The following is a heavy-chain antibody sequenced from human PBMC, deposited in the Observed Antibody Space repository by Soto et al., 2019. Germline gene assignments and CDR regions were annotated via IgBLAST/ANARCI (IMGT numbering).Heavy chain of an antibody. V-gene: IGHV1-18*01. CDR3: ARVSGGLVPTFDY. J-gene: IGHJ4*02. CDR1: GYTFSIYG. CDR2: ISAYNGNT. Sequence: GASVKVSCTASGYTFSIYGISWVRQAPGQGLEWMGWISAYNGNTNYAQKLQGRVTTTTDTSTSTSYMELRSLRSDDTAVYYCARVSGGLVPTFDYWGQGTLVTVSS. D-gene: IGHD6-19*01.